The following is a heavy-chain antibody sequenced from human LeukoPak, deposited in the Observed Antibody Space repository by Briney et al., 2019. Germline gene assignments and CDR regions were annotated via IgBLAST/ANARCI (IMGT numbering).Heavy chain of an antibody. V-gene: IGHV4-61*02. CDR3: ARVRPYYDSSGFNDY. D-gene: IGHD3-22*01. J-gene: IGHJ4*02. CDR2: IYNSGST. CDR1: GGSISSGSYY. Sequence: SETLSLTCTVSGGSISSGSYYWSWIRQPAGKGLEWIGRIYNSGSTNYNPSLKSRVTISVDTSKNQFSLKLSSVTAANTAVYYCARVRPYYDSSGFNDYWGQGTLVTVSS.